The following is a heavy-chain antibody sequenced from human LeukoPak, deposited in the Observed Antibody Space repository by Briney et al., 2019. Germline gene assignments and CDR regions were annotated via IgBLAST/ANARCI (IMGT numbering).Heavy chain of an antibody. D-gene: IGHD4-17*01. CDR2: IKQDGGQI. CDR1: EFTFSSYW. V-gene: IGHV3-7*01. CDR3: ARLGARQMLEY. J-gene: IGHJ4*02. Sequence: GGSLRLSCSASEFTFSSYWMSWVRQAPGKGLEGVANIKQDGGQIYYLESVKGRFTVSRDNAKNSLYLQMNSLRDEDTAVYYCARLGARQMLEYWGQGTLVTVSS.